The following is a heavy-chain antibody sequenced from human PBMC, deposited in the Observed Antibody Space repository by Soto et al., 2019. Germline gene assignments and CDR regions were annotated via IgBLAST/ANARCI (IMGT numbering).Heavy chain of an antibody. Sequence: QVQLQESGPGLVKPSQTLSLTCTVSGGSISSGDYYWSWIRQPPGKGLEWIGYIYYSGSTYYNPYLRSRVTRSVDTSKNQFSLKLSSVTAADTAVYYCARDPGYYGSGSYYGRFDPWGQGTLVTVSS. J-gene: IGHJ5*02. CDR3: ARDPGYYGSGSYYGRFDP. D-gene: IGHD3-10*01. V-gene: IGHV4-30-4*01. CDR2: IYYSGST. CDR1: GGSISSGDYY.